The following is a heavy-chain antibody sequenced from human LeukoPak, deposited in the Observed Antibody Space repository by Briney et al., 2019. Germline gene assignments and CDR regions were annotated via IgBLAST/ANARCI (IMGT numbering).Heavy chain of an antibody. CDR1: GVSFSGYY. J-gene: IGHJ3*02. D-gene: IGHD3-16*02. CDR3: AGAKGFVWGSYRPLGAFDI. CDR2: INHSGST. V-gene: IGHV4-34*01. Sequence: PSETLSLTCAVYGVSFSGYYWRWIRQPPGKGLEWIGEINHSGSTNYNPSLKSRVTISVDTSKNQFSLKLSSLTAADTAVYYCAGAKGFVWGSYRPLGAFDIWGQGTMVTVSS.